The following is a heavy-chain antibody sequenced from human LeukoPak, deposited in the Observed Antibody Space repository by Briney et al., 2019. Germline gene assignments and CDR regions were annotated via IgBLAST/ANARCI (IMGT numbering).Heavy chain of an antibody. CDR1: GGSFSGYY. D-gene: IGHD3-10*02. CDR3: ARHPGNYYERGWFGY. Sequence: SETLSLTCAVYGGSFSGYYWSWIRQPPGKGLEWIGEINQSGNTNYNPSLKSLVTISVDTSKNQFSLKLTSVTAADTAVYYCARHPGNYYERGWFGYWGQGTLVTVSS. J-gene: IGHJ4*02. CDR2: INQSGNT. V-gene: IGHV4-34*01.